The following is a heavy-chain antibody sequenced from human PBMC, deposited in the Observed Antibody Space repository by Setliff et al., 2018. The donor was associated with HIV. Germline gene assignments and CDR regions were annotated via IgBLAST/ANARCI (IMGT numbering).Heavy chain of an antibody. CDR3: ARGIGTRYNYYMDV. J-gene: IGHJ6*03. V-gene: IGHV4-59*12. CDR1: GGSITGYY. D-gene: IGHD1-20*01. CDR2: IYSSGSI. Sequence: SETLSLTCTVSGGSITGYYWSWIRQPPGKGLEWIGRIYSSGSIAYNPSFKSRVSISLDTSKNQFSLKLSSVTAADTAVYYCARGIGTRYNYYMDVWGIGTTVTVSS.